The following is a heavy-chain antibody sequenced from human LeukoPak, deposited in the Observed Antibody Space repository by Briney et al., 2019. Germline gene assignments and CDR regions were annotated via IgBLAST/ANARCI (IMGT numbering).Heavy chain of an antibody. Sequence: PGGSLRLSCAASGLTFDDYGMTWVRQAPGKGLGWVSAITGGGDTTYYADSVKGRFTISRDNSKNTLYLQMNSLRAEDTAVYYCAELGITMIGGVWGKGTTVTISS. CDR1: GLTFDDYG. CDR2: ITGGGDTT. V-gene: IGHV3-23*01. CDR3: AELGITMIGGV. D-gene: IGHD3-10*02. J-gene: IGHJ6*04.